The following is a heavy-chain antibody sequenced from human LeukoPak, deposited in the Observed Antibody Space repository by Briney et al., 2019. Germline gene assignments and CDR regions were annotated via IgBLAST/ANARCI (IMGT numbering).Heavy chain of an antibody. CDR2: INHSGRT. CDR1: GGSFSGYY. Sequence: SETLSLTCAVYGGSFSGYYWSWIRQPPGKGREWIGEINHSGRTNYTPSLKSRVTISVDTSKNQFSLKLSSVTAADTAVYYCARGRVGARVRAPYYFDFWGQGTLVTVSS. J-gene: IGHJ4*02. CDR3: ARGRVGARVRAPYYFDF. D-gene: IGHD1-26*01. V-gene: IGHV4-34*01.